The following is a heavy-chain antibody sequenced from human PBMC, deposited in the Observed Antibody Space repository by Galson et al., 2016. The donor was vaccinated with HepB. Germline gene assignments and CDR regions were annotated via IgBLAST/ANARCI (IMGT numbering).Heavy chain of an antibody. V-gene: IGHV3-23*01. CDR3: VKDFRSCGGGDCYGWFDP. D-gene: IGHD2-21*02. CDR1: GFTFSNFA. Sequence: SLRLSCAASGFTFSNFAMNWVRQAPGKGLEWVSSIRNSGSNTYYADSVKGRFTISGDNSKNTLFLQMNNLRADDTAVYYCVKDFRSCGGGDCYGWFDPWGQGILVTVFS. CDR2: IRNSGSNT. J-gene: IGHJ5*02.